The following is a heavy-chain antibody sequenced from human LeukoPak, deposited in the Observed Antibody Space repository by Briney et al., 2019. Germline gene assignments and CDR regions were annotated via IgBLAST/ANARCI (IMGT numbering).Heavy chain of an antibody. V-gene: IGHV4-59*01. CDR1: GASISTYY. CDR3: AGFGTYGANWFDP. D-gene: IGHD1/OR15-1a*01. CDR2: VHYSGSA. Sequence: SSQTLSLTCTVSGASISTYYWCWVRQPPGKGLEWIGYVHYSGSANYSPSLKSRVTMSTDTSKNHFSLKLTSVTTADTAVYYCAGFGTYGANWFDPWGQGTLVTVSS. J-gene: IGHJ5*02.